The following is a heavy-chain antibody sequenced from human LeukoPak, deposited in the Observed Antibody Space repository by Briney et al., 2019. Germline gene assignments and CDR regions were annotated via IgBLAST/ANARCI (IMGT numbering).Heavy chain of an antibody. D-gene: IGHD2-2*01. V-gene: IGHV4-59*01. CDR3: ASGGYCSSASCYGVYYYYYMDV. CDR1: GGSISSYY. J-gene: IGHJ6*03. Sequence: ETLSLTCTVSGGSISSYYWSWIRQPPGKGLDWIGYIYYSGSTNYNPSLRSRVTISIDTSKNQFSLKLSSVTAADTALYYCASGGYCSSASCYGVYYYYYMDVWGKGTTVTVSS. CDR2: IYYSGST.